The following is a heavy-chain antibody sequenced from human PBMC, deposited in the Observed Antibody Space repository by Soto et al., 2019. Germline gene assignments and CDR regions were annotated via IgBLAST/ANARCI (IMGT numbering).Heavy chain of an antibody. CDR2: INPNSGVT. Sequence: QVPLVQSGAEVKKPGASVKVSCKASGYTFTGYHLYWVRQAPGQGLEWMGWINPNSGVTNYAQKFQGRVTMTRDTSISTAYMELSSLTSDDTALYYCATPRSPNYRDASDFWGQGTMVTVSS. J-gene: IGHJ3*01. CDR3: ATPRSPNYRDASDF. D-gene: IGHD4-4*01. V-gene: IGHV1-2*02. CDR1: GYTFTGYH.